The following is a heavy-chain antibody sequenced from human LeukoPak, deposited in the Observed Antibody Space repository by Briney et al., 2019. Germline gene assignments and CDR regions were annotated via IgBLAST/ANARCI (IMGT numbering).Heavy chain of an antibody. CDR2: ISAYNGNT. CDR1: GYTFTSYG. J-gene: IGHJ5*02. CDR3: ARVYCYDSSPSFDP. V-gene: IGHV1-18*01. D-gene: IGHD3-22*01. Sequence: GASVKVSRKASGYTFTSYGISWVRQAPGQGLEWMGWISAYNGNTNYAQKLQGRVTMTTDTSTSTAYMELRSLRSDDTAVYYCARVYCYDSSPSFDPWGQGTLVTVSS.